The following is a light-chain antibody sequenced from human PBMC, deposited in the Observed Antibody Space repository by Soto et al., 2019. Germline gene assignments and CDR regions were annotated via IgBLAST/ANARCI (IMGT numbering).Light chain of an antibody. CDR1: QSVSSY. CDR2: YSS. CDR3: QQRSNWPIT. J-gene: IGKJ5*01. Sequence: EIVLTQSPATLSFSPGERATLSCRASQSVSSYLAWYQQNPGQAPRLLIYYSSNRATCIPARFSGSGSGTDFTLTISSLEPEDFAVYYCQQRSNWPITFGHGTRLEIK. V-gene: IGKV3-11*01.